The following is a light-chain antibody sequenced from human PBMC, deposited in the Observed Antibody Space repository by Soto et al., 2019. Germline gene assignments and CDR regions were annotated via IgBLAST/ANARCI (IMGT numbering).Light chain of an antibody. CDR1: SGDVGSYNL. J-gene: IGLJ3*02. CDR2: EGS. V-gene: IGLV2-23*01. CDR3: CSYAGSSTWV. Sequence: QSALTQPASVSGSPGQSITISCTGTSGDVGSYNLVSWYQQHPGKAPILMIYEGSKRPSGVSNRFSGSKSGNTASLTISGLQAEDEADYYCCSYAGSSTWVFGGGTKLTVL.